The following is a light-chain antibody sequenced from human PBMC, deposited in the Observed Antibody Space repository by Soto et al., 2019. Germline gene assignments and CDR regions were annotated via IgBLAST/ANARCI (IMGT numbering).Light chain of an antibody. J-gene: IGLJ3*02. Sequence: QSALTQPAFVSGSPGQSITVSCTGTSSDVGGYNYVSWYQQHPGKAPKLMIYDVSNRPSGVSNRFSGSKSGNTASLSISGLQAEDEADYYCSSYTSSSPVVFGGGTKVTVL. CDR2: DVS. CDR1: SSDVGGYNY. V-gene: IGLV2-14*01. CDR3: SSYTSSSPVV.